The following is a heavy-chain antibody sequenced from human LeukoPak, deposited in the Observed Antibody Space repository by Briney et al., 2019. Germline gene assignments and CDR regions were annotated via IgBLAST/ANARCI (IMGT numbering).Heavy chain of an antibody. Sequence: PGGSLRLSCAASGLTFSTSNMNWVRQAPGKGLEWVSSISSTGSYIYFADSVKGRFTFSRDNTKNSLYLQMNSLRVEDTAVYYCARDRGSGHASDYWGQGTLVTVSS. V-gene: IGHV3-21*01. CDR2: ISSTGSYI. J-gene: IGHJ4*02. CDR3: ARDRGSGHASDY. CDR1: GLTFSTSN. D-gene: IGHD3-10*01.